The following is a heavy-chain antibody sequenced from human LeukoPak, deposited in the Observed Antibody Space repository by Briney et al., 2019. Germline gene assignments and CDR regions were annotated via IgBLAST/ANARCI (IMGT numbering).Heavy chain of an antibody. CDR1: GGTFSSYA. V-gene: IGHV1-69*13. CDR3: ASQEGDNWFDP. Sequence: ASVKVSCKASGGTFSSYAISWVRQAPGQGLEWMGGIIPIFGTANYAQKFQGRVTITADESTSTAYMELRSLRSDDTAVYYCASQEGDNWFDPWGQGTLVTVSS. CDR2: IIPIFGTA. J-gene: IGHJ5*02.